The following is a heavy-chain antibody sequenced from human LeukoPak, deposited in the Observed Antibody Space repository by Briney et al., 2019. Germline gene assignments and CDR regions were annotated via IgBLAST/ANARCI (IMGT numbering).Heavy chain of an antibody. V-gene: IGHV1-2*02. Sequence: GASVKVSCKASGYTFTGYYMHWVRQAPGQGLEWMGWINPNGGGTNYAQKFQGRVTMTRDTSISTAYMELSRLRSDDTAVYYCARDCSSTGYCDAFDIWGQGTMVTVSS. J-gene: IGHJ3*02. CDR2: INPNGGGT. D-gene: IGHD2-2*01. CDR3: ARDCSSTGYCDAFDI. CDR1: GYTFTGYY.